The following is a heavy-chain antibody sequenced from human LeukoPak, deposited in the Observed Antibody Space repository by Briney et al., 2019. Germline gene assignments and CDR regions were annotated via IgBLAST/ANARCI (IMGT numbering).Heavy chain of an antibody. CDR1: GGSISSYY. D-gene: IGHD6-13*01. CDR2: IYYSGST. CDR3: ARQRLSFPIAAGQKYYFDY. Sequence: SETLSLTCTVSGGSISSYYWSWIRQPPGKGLEWIGYIYYSGSTNYNPSLKSRVTISVDTSKNQFSLKLSSVTAADTAVYYCARQRLSFPIAAGQKYYFDYWGQGTLVTVSS. V-gene: IGHV4-59*08. J-gene: IGHJ4*02.